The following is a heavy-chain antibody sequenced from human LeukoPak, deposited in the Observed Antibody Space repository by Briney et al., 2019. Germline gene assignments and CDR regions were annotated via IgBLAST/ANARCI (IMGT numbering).Heavy chain of an antibody. V-gene: IGHV3-74*03. CDR1: GFPFSGYW. CDR2: INTDGSST. CDR3: ARDRGYYYYYMDV. Sequence: GRSLRLSCAASGFPFSGYWMHWVRQAPGKGLVWVSRINTDGSSTTYADSVKGRFTISRDNAKNTLYLQMNSLRADDTAVYYCARDRGYYYYYMDVWGKGTTVTVSS. J-gene: IGHJ6*03.